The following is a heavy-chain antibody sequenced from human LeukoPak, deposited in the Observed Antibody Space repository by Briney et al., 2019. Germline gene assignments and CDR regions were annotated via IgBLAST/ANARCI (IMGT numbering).Heavy chain of an antibody. V-gene: IGHV3-21*01. CDR2: ISSSSSYT. D-gene: IGHD4-17*01. CDR3: ARDHAGGDYVGYFDY. CDR1: GFTFSSYS. Sequence: GGSLRLSCAASGFTFSSYSMNWVRQAPGKGLEWVSSISSSSSYTYYADSVKGRFTISRDNAKNSLYLQMNSLRAEDTAVYYCARDHAGGDYVGYFDYWGQGTLVTVSS. J-gene: IGHJ4*02.